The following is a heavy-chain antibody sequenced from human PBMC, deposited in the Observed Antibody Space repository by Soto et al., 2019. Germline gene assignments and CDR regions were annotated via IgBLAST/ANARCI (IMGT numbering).Heavy chain of an antibody. V-gene: IGHV3-21*01. CDR3: ARNDYGDCVRGAFAI. Sequence: EVQLVEAGGGLVKPGGSLRLSCAASGFTFSSHNMNWVSQAPGKGLAWVSCISGSSSYIFYADSVKGRFTISRDNAKHSLYLQMNCRRVEDTAVYSCARNDYGDCVRGAFAIWGQGTMVTVSS. J-gene: IGHJ3*02. D-gene: IGHD4-17*01. CDR1: GFTFSSHN. CDR2: ISGSSSYI.